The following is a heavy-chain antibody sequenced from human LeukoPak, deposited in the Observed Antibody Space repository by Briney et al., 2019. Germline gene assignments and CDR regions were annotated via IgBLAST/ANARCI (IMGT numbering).Heavy chain of an antibody. J-gene: IGHJ4*02. Sequence: SGGSLRLSCTASGFSFGDCGMSWVRQAPGKGLEWVSFIRSTTHSGTTEYAASVKGRFTMSRDDSKRIAYLQMNSLKTEDTAVYYCTRAPYNSEIYPYCFDFWGQGTLVTVSS. CDR2: IRSTTHSGTT. V-gene: IGHV3-49*04. D-gene: IGHD1-1*01. CDR3: TRAPYNSEIYPYCFDF. CDR1: GFSFGDCG.